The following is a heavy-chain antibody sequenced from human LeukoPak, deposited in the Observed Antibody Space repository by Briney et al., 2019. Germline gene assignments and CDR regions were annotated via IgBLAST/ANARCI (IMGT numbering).Heavy chain of an antibody. CDR2: IYYSGST. CDR3: ARARRQLLWFGELPYYYGMDV. V-gene: IGHV4-59*01. Sequence: SETLSLTCTVSGGSISSYYWSWIRQPPGKGLVWIGYIYYSGSTNYNPSLKSRVTISVDTSKNQFSLKLSSVTAADTAVYYCARARRQLLWFGELPYYYGMDVWGQGTTVTVSS. J-gene: IGHJ6*02. D-gene: IGHD3-10*01. CDR1: GGSISSYY.